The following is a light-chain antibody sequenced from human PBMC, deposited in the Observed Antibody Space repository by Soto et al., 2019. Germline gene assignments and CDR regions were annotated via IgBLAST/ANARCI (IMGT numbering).Light chain of an antibody. V-gene: IGLV2-14*01. CDR3: SSYTSSTTYVV. CDR2: DVS. J-gene: IGLJ2*01. Sequence: QAVLTQPASVSGSPGQSITISCTGTSSDVGDYNYVSWCQQHPGKAPKLLIYDVSNRPSGVSNRFSGSKSGNTASLTISGLQAEDEADYYCSSYTSSTTYVVFGGGTKLIVL. CDR1: SSDVGDYNY.